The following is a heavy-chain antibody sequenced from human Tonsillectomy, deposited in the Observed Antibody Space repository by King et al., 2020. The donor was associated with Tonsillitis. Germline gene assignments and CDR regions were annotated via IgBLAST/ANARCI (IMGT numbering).Heavy chain of an antibody. CDR3: ARLSGYSSRWDWYFDL. J-gene: IGHJ2*01. V-gene: IGHV1-69*04. CDR1: GGTFSNYA. CDR2: IIPILEKA. Sequence: QLVQSGAEVEKPGSSVKVSCKASGGTFSNYAISWVRQAPGQGLEWMGRIIPILEKANYAQKFQGRVTITADKSTSTAYMELSSLRSEDTAVYYCARLSGYSSRWDWYFDLWGRGTLVTVSS. D-gene: IGHD6-13*01.